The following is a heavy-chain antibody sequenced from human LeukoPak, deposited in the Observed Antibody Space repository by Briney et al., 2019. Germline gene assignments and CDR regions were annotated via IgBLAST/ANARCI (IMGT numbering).Heavy chain of an antibody. CDR2: IYHSGST. D-gene: IGHD3-10*01. V-gene: IGHV4-30-2*01. Sequence: PSETLSLTCAVSGGSISSGGYSWSWIRQPPGKGLEWIGYIYHSGSTYYNPSLKSRVTISVDTSKNQFSLKLSSVTAADTAVYYCASFSYYGSGSPHFGYWGQGTLVTVSS. CDR1: GGSISSGGYS. CDR3: ASFSYYGSGSPHFGY. J-gene: IGHJ4*02.